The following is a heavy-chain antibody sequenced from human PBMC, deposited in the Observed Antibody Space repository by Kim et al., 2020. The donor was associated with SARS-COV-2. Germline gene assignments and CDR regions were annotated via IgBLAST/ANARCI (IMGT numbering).Heavy chain of an antibody. CDR3: ARMSNGSGYYDYYY. J-gene: IGHJ6*01. D-gene: IGHD3-22*01. CDR2: MYYSGDT. Sequence: SETLSLTCTVSGGTISSSCYYWGWIRQPPGKGLEWTGSMYYSGDTYYNPSLKSRVTISVDTSKNQFSLKLSSVTAAATAEYYCARMSNGSGYYDYYY. CDR1: GGTISSSCYY. V-gene: IGHV4-39*01.